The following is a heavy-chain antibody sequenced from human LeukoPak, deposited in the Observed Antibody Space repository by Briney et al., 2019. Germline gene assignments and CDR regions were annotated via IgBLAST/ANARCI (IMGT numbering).Heavy chain of an antibody. D-gene: IGHD2-15*01. Sequence: PSETLPHTCSFSGGSISSIRNYYWSWIRQPPGKGLEWIGYIYYSGSTNYNPSLKSRVTISIDTSNNQFSLKLISVTAADTAVYYCARSDCSGGSCHINFHLWGEGPLVSVSS. V-gene: IGHV4-61*01. CDR2: IYYSGST. CDR1: GGSISSIRNYY. CDR3: ARSDCSGGSCHINFHL. J-gene: IGHJ4*02.